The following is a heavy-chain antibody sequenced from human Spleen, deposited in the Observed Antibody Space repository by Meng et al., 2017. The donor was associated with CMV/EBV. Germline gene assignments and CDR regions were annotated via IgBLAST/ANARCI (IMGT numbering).Heavy chain of an antibody. CDR1: GYTFTVYY. Sequence: ASVKVSCKASGYTFTVYYIYWVRQAPGQGLEWMGWINPNNGDTNYVQKFQGRVSMIRDTSVSTAYMELSRLRSDDTAVYYCARVINSGGYSFDYWGQGTLVTVSS. D-gene: IGHD2-15*01. CDR2: INPNNGDT. CDR3: ARVINSGGYSFDY. V-gene: IGHV1-2*02. J-gene: IGHJ4*02.